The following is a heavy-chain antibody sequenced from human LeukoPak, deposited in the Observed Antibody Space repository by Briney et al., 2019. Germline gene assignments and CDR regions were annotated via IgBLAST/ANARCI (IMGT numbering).Heavy chain of an antibody. CDR1: GFTFSSYA. V-gene: IGHV3-23*01. Sequence: GQSLRLSCAASGFTFSSYAMSWVRQAPGKGLEWVSGITGSGDTTHHVDSVKGRFTISRDNSKNTLFLQMSSLRVEDTALYYCARAYGSSGYFQLPIDYWGQGTLVTVSS. J-gene: IGHJ4*02. D-gene: IGHD3-22*01. CDR3: ARAYGSSGYFQLPIDY. CDR2: ITGSGDTT.